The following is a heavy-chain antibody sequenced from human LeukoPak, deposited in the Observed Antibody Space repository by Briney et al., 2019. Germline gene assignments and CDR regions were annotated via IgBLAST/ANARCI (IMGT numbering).Heavy chain of an antibody. Sequence: GGSLRLSCAASGFTFSSYAMSWVRQAPGKGLEWVSAISGSGGSTYYADSVKGRFTISRDNSKNTLYLQMNSLRVEDTAVYYCAKVRGYSYGFPFGYWGQGTLVTVSS. D-gene: IGHD5-18*01. CDR1: GFTFSSYA. J-gene: IGHJ4*02. CDR3: AKVRGYSYGFPFGY. CDR2: ISGSGGST. V-gene: IGHV3-23*01.